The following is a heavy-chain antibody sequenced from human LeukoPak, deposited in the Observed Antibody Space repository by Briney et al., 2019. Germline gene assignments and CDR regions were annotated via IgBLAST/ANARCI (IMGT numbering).Heavy chain of an antibody. D-gene: IGHD3-22*01. J-gene: IGHJ4*02. V-gene: IGHV4-31*03. CDR2: IYYSGST. CDR1: GGSISSGGYY. CDR3: ASGSSGYYYDFDY. Sequence: SQTLSLTCTVSGGSISSGGYYWSWIRQHPGKGLEWIGYIYYSGSTYYNPSLKSRVTISVDTSKNQFSLKLSSVTAADTAVYYCASGSSGYYYDFDYWGQGTLVTVSS.